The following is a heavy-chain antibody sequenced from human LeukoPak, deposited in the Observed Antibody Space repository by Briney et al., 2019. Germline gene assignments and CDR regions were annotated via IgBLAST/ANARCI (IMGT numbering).Heavy chain of an antibody. D-gene: IGHD6-19*01. CDR3: ARDVEQWLVRVYYFDY. Sequence: PGGSLRLSCATSGFTLSSYSMNWVRQAPGKGLEWVSYISSGSTTIYYADSVKGRFTISRDNAKNSLYLQMNSLRAGDTAVYYCARDVEQWLVRVYYFDYWGQGTLVTVSS. J-gene: IGHJ4*02. CDR1: GFTLSSYS. V-gene: IGHV3-48*01. CDR2: ISSGSTTI.